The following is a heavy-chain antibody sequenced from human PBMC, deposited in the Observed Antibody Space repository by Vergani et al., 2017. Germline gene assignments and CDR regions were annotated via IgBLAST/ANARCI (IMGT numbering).Heavy chain of an antibody. CDR3: ARIGRRGWFDP. CDR1: GFTFDDYA. J-gene: IGHJ5*02. V-gene: IGHV3-9*01. Sequence: EVQLVESGGGLVQPGRSLRLSCAASGFTFDDYAMHWVRQAPGKGLEWVSGISWNSGSIGYADSVKGRFTISRDNDNNSLYLQMNSLRAEDTAVYYCARIGRRGWFDPWGQGTLVTVSS. D-gene: IGHD2-15*01. CDR2: ISWNSGSI.